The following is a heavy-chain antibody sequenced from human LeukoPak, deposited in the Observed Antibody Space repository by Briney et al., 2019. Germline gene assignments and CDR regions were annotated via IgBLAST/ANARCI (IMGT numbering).Heavy chain of an antibody. D-gene: IGHD1-26*01. J-gene: IGHJ4*02. CDR3: ARESGVSYTELGY. Sequence: GGSLRLSCAASGFTFSSYGMHWVRQAPGKGLEWVAVIWYDGSNKYYADSVKGRFTISRDNSKNTLYLQMNSLRAEDTAVYYCARESGVSYTELGYWGQGTLVTVSS. CDR1: GFTFSSYG. CDR2: IWYDGSNK. V-gene: IGHV3-33*01.